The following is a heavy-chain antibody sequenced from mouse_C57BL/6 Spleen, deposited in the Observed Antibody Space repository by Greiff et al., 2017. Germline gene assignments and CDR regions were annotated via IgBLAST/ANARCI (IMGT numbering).Heavy chain of an antibody. D-gene: IGHD1-1*01. CDR2: IYPSDSET. Sequence: QVQLQQPGAELVRPGSSVKLSCKASGYTFTSYWMDWVKQRPGQGLEWIGNIYPSDSETHYNQKFKDKATLTVDKSSSTAYMQLSSLTSEDSAVFYCAIYYYGSSYFDDWGQGTTLTVSS. CDR1: GYTFTSYW. J-gene: IGHJ2*01. V-gene: IGHV1-61*01. CDR3: AIYYYGSSYFDD.